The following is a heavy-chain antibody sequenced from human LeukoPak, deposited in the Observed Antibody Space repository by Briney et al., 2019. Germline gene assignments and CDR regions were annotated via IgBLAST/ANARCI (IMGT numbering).Heavy chain of an antibody. V-gene: IGHV3-7*03. D-gene: IGHD3-16*01. J-gene: IGHJ6*02. Sequence: PGGSLRLSCAASGFTFSSYWMNWARQAPGKGLEWVASINHNGNVNYYVDSVKGRFTISRDNAKNSLYLQMSNLRAEDTAVYSSARGGGLDVWGQGATVTVSS. CDR2: INHNGNVN. CDR1: GFTFSSYW. CDR3: ARGGGLDV.